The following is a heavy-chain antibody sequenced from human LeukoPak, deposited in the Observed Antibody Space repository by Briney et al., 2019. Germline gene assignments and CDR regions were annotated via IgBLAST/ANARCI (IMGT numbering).Heavy chain of an antibody. Sequence: EASVKVSCKASGYTFTSYYMHWVRQAPGQGLEWMAMINPSGGSTRYAQKFQGRVTMTRDTSTSTVYMELSSLRSEDTAVYYCARDRGVDDEDAFDIWGQGTMVTVSS. V-gene: IGHV1-46*01. J-gene: IGHJ3*02. CDR3: ARDRGVDDEDAFDI. CDR2: INPSGGST. CDR1: GYTFTSYY. D-gene: IGHD3-10*01.